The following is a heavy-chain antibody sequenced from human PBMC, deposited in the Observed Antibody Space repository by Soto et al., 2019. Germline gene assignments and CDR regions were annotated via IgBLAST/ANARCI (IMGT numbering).Heavy chain of an antibody. J-gene: IGHJ6*02. CDR3: ASLPTYSSGWSYYYYGMDV. CDR1: GYTFTSYA. CDR2: INAGNGNT. V-gene: IGHV1-3*01. Sequence: QVQLVQSGAEVKKPGASVKVSCKASGYTFTSYAMHWVRQAPGPRLEWMGWINAGNGNTKYSQKFQGRVTITRDTSASTDYRGLSSLRSEDTSVYYCASLPTYSSGWSYYYYGMDVWGQGTTVTVSS. D-gene: IGHD6-19*01.